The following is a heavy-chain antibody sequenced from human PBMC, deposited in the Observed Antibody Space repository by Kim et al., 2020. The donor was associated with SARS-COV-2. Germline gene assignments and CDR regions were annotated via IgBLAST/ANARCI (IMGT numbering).Heavy chain of an antibody. CDR1: GGSISSYY. CDR3: ARGGITIFGVVNAIDY. V-gene: IGHV4-59*13. CDR2: IYYSGST. J-gene: IGHJ4*02. Sequence: SETLSLTCTVSGGSISSYYWSWIRQPPGKGLEWIGYIYYSGSTNYNPSLKSRVTISVDTSKNQFSLKLSSVTAADTAVYYCARGGITIFGVVNAIDYRGQGTLVTVSS. D-gene: IGHD3-3*01.